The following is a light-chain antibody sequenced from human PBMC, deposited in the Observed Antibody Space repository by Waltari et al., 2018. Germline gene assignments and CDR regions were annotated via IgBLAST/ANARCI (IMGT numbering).Light chain of an antibody. J-gene: IGKJ4*01. Sequence: EIVMTQSPATLSVSPWERDTLSCRARQSVSSNLAWYQQKPGQAPRLLLYGASTRATGIPARFSGSGSGTEFTLTISSLQSEDFAVYYCQQYNNWPPLTFGGGTKVEIK. CDR3: QQYNNWPPLT. V-gene: IGKV3-15*01. CDR2: GAS. CDR1: QSVSSN.